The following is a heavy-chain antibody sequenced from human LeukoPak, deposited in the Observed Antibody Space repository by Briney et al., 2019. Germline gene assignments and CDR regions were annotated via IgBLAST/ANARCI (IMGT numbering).Heavy chain of an antibody. Sequence: GGSLRLSCAASGFTFSSYAMSWVRQAPGKGLEWISAISGSGGSTYYADSVKGRFTISRDNSKNTLYLQMNSLRAEDTAVYYCAKFRSNFPVMMRPGHNWFDPWGQGTLVTVSS. D-gene: IGHD1-20*01. V-gene: IGHV3-23*01. CDR2: ISGSGGST. CDR3: AKFRSNFPVMMRPGHNWFDP. J-gene: IGHJ5*02. CDR1: GFTFSSYA.